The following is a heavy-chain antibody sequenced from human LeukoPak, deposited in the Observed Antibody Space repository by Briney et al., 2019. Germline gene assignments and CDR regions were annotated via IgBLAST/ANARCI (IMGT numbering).Heavy chain of an antibody. CDR1: GFTFSSYS. D-gene: IGHD6-19*01. Sequence: PGGSLRLSCAASGFTFSSYSMKWVRQAPGKGLEWVSAISSSSSYIYYADSVKGRFTISRDNAKNSLYLQMNSLGAEDTAVYYCARGLRGVYHWHVGFDYWGQGTLVTVSS. CDR3: ARGLRGVYHWHVGFDY. CDR2: ISSSSSYI. V-gene: IGHV3-21*01. J-gene: IGHJ4*02.